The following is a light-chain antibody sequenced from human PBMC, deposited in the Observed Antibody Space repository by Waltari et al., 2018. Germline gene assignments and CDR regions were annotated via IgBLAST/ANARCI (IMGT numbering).Light chain of an antibody. CDR2: HRPDSSK. CDR1: SDIIVGSFK. J-gene: IGLJ3*02. Sequence: QAVLTQPASLSASPGASASLTCTLRSDIIVGSFKIYWYQQKPGSSPQFLLKHRPDSSKQRGSGVPSRFSVSRDTSANAEVLLISGLQSEDEADYYCMILYNNAVVFGGGTKLTVL. V-gene: IGLV5-45*01. CDR3: MILYNNAVV.